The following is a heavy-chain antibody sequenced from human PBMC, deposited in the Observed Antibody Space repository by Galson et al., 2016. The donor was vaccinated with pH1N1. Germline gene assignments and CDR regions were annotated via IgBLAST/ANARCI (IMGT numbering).Heavy chain of an antibody. CDR3: AKVTGYLYGYVDY. J-gene: IGHJ4*02. CDR1: GFTFDDYA. CDR2: ISWNSGSI. V-gene: IGHV3-9*01. Sequence: SLRLSCAASGFTFDDYAMHWVRQAPGKGLEWVSGISWNSGSIGYADSVKGRFTISRDNAKNSLYLQMNSLRAEDTAFYYCAKVTGYLYGYVDYWGQGTLVTVSS. D-gene: IGHD5-18*01.